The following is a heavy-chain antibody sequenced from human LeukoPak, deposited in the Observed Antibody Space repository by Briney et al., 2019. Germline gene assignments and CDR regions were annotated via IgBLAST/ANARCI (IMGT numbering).Heavy chain of an antibody. V-gene: IGHV4-61*02. Sequence: SQTLSLTCTVSGGSISSGSYYWSWIRQPAGKGLEWIGRIYTSGSTNYNPSLKSRVTISVDTSKNQFSLKLSSVTAADTAVYYCARVRGYCSSTSCLNWFDPWGQGTLVTVSS. D-gene: IGHD2-2*01. CDR2: IYTSGST. J-gene: IGHJ5*02. CDR3: ARVRGYCSSTSCLNWFDP. CDR1: GGSISSGSYY.